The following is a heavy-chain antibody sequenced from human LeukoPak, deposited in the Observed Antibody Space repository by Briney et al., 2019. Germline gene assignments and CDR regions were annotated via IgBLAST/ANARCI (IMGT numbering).Heavy chain of an antibody. D-gene: IGHD5-18*01. Sequence: GGSLRLSCAASGFTFSSYEMNWVRQAPGKGLEWVAFIRYDGSNKYYADSVKGRFTISRDNSKNTLYLQMNSLRAEDTAVYYCARDRRGYSYGRYFDYWGQGTLVTVSS. V-gene: IGHV3-30*02. CDR3: ARDRRGYSYGRYFDY. J-gene: IGHJ4*02. CDR2: IRYDGSNK. CDR1: GFTFSSYE.